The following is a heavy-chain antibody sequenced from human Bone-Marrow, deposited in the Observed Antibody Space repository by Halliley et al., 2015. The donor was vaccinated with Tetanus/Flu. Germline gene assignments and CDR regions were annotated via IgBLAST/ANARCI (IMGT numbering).Heavy chain of an antibody. CDR3: ASCGQVATMDY. CDR2: IGPGGPEI. Sequence: SPRLSCAASGFTFSSFGMIWVRQAPGKGLEWVSVIGPGGPEIHYADSVKGRFTISRDDSKNTLYLQMNSLRAEDTAIYYCASCGQVATMDYWGQGTLVTVSS. V-gene: IGHV3-23*01. D-gene: IGHD5-12*01. J-gene: IGHJ4*02. CDR1: GFTFSSFG.